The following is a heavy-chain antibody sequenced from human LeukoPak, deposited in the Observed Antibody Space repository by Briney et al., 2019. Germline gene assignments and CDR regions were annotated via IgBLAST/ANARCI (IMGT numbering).Heavy chain of an antibody. D-gene: IGHD4-23*01. Sequence: GRSLRLSCAASGFTFSSYGMHWVRRAPGKGLEWVAVIRYDGSNKYYADSVKGRFTISRDNSENTLYLQMNSLRAEDTAVYYCARDRGYGGNLFDYWGQGTLVTVSS. J-gene: IGHJ4*02. CDR1: GFTFSSYG. CDR2: IRYDGSNK. CDR3: ARDRGYGGNLFDY. V-gene: IGHV3-33*01.